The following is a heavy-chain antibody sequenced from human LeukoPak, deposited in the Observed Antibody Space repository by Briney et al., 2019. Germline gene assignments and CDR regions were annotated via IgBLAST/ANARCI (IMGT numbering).Heavy chain of an antibody. D-gene: IGHD3-3*01. V-gene: IGHV3-30*18. J-gene: IGHJ4*02. CDR1: GFTFSSYG. Sequence: GRSLRLSCAASGFTFSSYGMQWVRQAPGKGLEGVAVISYDGRNKYYADSVKGRFTISRDNSKNTLYLQMNSLRAEDTAVYYCAKSYYDFWSGYYQTFDYWGQGTLVTVSS. CDR2: ISYDGRNK. CDR3: AKSYYDFWSGYYQTFDY.